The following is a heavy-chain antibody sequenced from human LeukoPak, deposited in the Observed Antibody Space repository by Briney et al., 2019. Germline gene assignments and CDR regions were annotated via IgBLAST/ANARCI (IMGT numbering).Heavy chain of an antibody. CDR2: ISGSGGNT. D-gene: IGHD3-10*01. V-gene: IGHV3-23*01. CDR3: ARPQTYYYGSGSYYDY. Sequence: GGSLRLSCAASGFTFKRYHMSWVRQAPGKGLEWVSSISGSGGNTHYADSVKGRFTISRDNSKNTVYLQMNSLRAEDTAVYYCARPQTYYYGSGSYYDYWGQGTLVTVSS. J-gene: IGHJ4*02. CDR1: GFTFKRYH.